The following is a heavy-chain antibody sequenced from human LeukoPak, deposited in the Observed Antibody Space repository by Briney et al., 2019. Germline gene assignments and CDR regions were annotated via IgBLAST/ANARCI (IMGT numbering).Heavy chain of an antibody. CDR2: IYYSGST. CDR3: AREGFDGGYRTFDY. J-gene: IGHJ4*02. D-gene: IGHD5-12*01. CDR1: GGSISSYY. Sequence: SETLSLTCTVSGGSISSYYWSWIRQPPGKGLEWIGYIYYSGSTNYNPSLKSRVTISVDTSKNQFSLELSSVTAADTAVYYCAREGFDGGYRTFDYWGQGTLVTVSS. V-gene: IGHV4-59*01.